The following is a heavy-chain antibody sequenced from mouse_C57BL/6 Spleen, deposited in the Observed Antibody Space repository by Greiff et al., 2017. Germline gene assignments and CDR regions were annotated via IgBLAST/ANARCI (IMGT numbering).Heavy chain of an antibody. CDR3: ARSDDYEEYAMDY. CDR2: IYPGSGST. V-gene: IGHV1-55*01. J-gene: IGHJ4*01. Sequence: QVQLQQPGAELVKPGASVKMSCKASGYTFTSYWITWVKQRPGQGLEWIGDIYPGSGSTNYNEKFKSKATLTVDTSSSTAYMQLSSLTSEDSAVYYCARSDDYEEYAMDYWGQGTSVTVSS. CDR1: GYTFTSYW. D-gene: IGHD2-4*01.